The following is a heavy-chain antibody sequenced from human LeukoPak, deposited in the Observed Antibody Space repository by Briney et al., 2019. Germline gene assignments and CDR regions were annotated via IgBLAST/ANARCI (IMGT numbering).Heavy chain of an antibody. CDR3: ARDPRWAVGGSGGDFDY. J-gene: IGHJ4*02. D-gene: IGHD6-19*01. Sequence: GGSLRLSCVASGFTFSNYAMSWVRQAPGKGLELVSGIYGSDDKTVYGDAVKGRFTISRDNSRNTLYLQMNSLRAEDTAVYYCARDPRWAVGGSGGDFDYWGQGTLVTVSS. CDR1: GFTFSNYA. CDR2: IYGSDDKT. V-gene: IGHV3-23*01.